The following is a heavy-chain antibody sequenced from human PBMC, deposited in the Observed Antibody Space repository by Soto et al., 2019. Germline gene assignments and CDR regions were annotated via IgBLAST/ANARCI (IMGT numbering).Heavy chain of an antibody. CDR3: ARVSRITMVRGVPYDGMDV. J-gene: IGHJ6*02. CDR2: IYYSGST. CDR1: GGSISSGGYY. D-gene: IGHD3-10*01. V-gene: IGHV4-31*03. Sequence: QVQLQESGPGLVKPSQTLSLTCTVSGGSISSGGYYWSWIRQHPGKGLEWIGYIYYSGSTYYNPCLNIRVTMSVDSSKNQFSLELSSVTAAETAVYYCARVSRITMVRGVPYDGMDVWGQGTTVTVSS.